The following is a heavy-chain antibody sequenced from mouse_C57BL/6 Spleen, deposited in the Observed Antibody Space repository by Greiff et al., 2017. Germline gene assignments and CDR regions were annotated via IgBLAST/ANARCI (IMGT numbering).Heavy chain of an antibody. Sequence: EVKLVESGGGLVKPGGSLKLSCAASGFTFSSYAMSWVRQTPEKRLEWVATISDGGSYTYYPDNVKGRFTISRDNAKNNLYLQMSHMKSEDTAMYYCARDLVTTVVAPFDYWGQGTTLTVSS. V-gene: IGHV5-4*01. J-gene: IGHJ2*01. D-gene: IGHD1-1*01. CDR3: ARDLVTTVVAPFDY. CDR2: ISDGGSYT. CDR1: GFTFSSYA.